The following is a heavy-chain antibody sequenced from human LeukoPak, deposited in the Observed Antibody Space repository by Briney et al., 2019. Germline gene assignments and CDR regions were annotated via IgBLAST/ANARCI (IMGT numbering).Heavy chain of an antibody. Sequence: GASVKVSCKAFGGTFSSYAISWVRQAPGQGLEWMGGIIPIFGTANYAQKFQGRVTITADESTSTAYMELSSLRSEDTAVYYCARIAAAGSYYFDYWGQGTLVTVSS. CDR3: ARIAAAGSYYFDY. V-gene: IGHV1-69*01. J-gene: IGHJ4*02. CDR1: GGTFSSYA. CDR2: IIPIFGTA. D-gene: IGHD6-13*01.